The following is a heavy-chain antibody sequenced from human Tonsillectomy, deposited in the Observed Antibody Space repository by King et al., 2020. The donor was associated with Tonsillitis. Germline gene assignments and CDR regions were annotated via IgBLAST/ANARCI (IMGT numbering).Heavy chain of an antibody. J-gene: IGHJ4*02. Sequence: VQLVESGGGLVQPGGSLRVSCAASGFTFSSYAMSWVRQAPGKGLDWVSDIRGRGGSAHYADSDKGRVTISRDNSKSTLYLKMNSLRAEDTAVYYCAKEETYCSGGSCYYDYWGQGTLVTVSS. V-gene: IGHV3-23*04. CDR1: GFTFSSYA. CDR3: AKEETYCSGGSCYYDY. CDR2: IRGRGGSA. D-gene: IGHD2-15*01.